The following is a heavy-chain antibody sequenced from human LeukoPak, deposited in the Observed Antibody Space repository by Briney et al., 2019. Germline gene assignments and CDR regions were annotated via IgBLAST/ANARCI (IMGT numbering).Heavy chain of an antibody. Sequence: SETLSLTCAVYGGTFRGYYWSWIRQPPGKGLEWIGEIHYTGATNYKPSLKSRVTISGDPSKNQVSLRVSSVTAADTAVYYCARGVLGPYYFDLWGRGALVTVSS. D-gene: IGHD7-27*01. J-gene: IGHJ2*01. CDR2: IHYTGAT. CDR1: GGTFRGYY. V-gene: IGHV4-34*01. CDR3: ARGVLGPYYFDL.